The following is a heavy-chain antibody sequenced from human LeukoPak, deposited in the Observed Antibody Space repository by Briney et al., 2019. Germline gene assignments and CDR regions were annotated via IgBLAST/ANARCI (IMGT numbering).Heavy chain of an antibody. CDR2: INPNSGGT. V-gene: IGHV1-2*02. CDR3: GGATMVRGVT. Sequence: ASVKVSCKASGYTFTGYYMHWVRQAPGQGLEWMGWINPNSGGTNYAQKFRGRVTMTRDTSISTAYMELSRLRSDYTAVYYCGGATMVRGVTWGQGTLVTVSS. D-gene: IGHD3-10*01. CDR1: GYTFTGYY. J-gene: IGHJ4*02.